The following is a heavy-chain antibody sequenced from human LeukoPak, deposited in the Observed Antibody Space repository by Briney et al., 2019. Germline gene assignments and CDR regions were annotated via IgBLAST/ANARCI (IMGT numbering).Heavy chain of an antibody. CDR2: MNPNSGNT. J-gene: IGHJ3*02. V-gene: IGHV1-8*03. CDR1: GYTFTSYD. D-gene: IGHD2-15*01. Sequence: GASVKVSCKASGYTFTSYDINWVRQATGQGLEWMGWMNPNSGNTGYAQKFQGRVAITRNTSISTAYMELSSLRSEDTAVYYCARSIVVVVAATPDAFDIWGQGTMVTVSS. CDR3: ARSIVVVVAATPDAFDI.